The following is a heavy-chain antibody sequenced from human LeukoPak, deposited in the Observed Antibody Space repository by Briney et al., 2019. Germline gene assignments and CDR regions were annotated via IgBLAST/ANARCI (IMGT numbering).Heavy chain of an antibody. J-gene: IGHJ6*02. V-gene: IGHV1-69*13. CDR2: IIPIFGTA. D-gene: IGHD3-10*01. CDR1: GGTFSSYA. CDR3: AREEKVRGVLSV. Sequence: SVTVSCKASGGTFSSYAISWVRQAPGQGLEWMGGIIPIFGTANYAQKFQGRVTITADESTSTAYMELSSLRSEDTAVYYCAREEKVRGVLSVWGQGTTVTVSS.